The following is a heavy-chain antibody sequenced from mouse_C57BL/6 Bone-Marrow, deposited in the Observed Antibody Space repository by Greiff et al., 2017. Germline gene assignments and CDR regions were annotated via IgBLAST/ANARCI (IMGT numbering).Heavy chain of an antibody. V-gene: IGHV1-81*01. CDR3: AMQDYYGSSPYYFDY. CDR1: GYTFTSYG. D-gene: IGHD1-1*01. CDR2: IYPRSGNT. Sequence: QVQLKQSGAELARPGASVKLSCKASGYTFTSYGISWVKQRTGQGLEWIGEIYPRSGNTYYNEKFKGKATLTVDKSSSTAYMQLSSLTSEDSAVYYCAMQDYYGSSPYYFDYWGQGTTLTVSS. J-gene: IGHJ2*01.